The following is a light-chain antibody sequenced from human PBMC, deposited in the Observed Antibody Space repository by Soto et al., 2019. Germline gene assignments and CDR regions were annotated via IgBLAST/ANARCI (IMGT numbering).Light chain of an antibody. Sequence: DIQMAQSPSTLSFSVGDRVTITCRASQYISSYLNWYQQRPGEAPGLLIYAASTLESGVPSRFSGSGSRTEFTLTISSLQPDDFATYYCQEYNSWRGEWTFGQGTKVDIK. CDR1: QYISSY. J-gene: IGKJ1*01. CDR3: QEYNSWRGEWT. CDR2: AAS. V-gene: IGKV1-5*01.